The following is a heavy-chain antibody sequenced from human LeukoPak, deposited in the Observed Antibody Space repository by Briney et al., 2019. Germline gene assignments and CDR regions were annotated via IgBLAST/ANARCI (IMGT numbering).Heavy chain of an antibody. CDR3: ARVDSGSACAS. CDR2: ISYDGSNK. D-gene: IGHD6-19*01. CDR1: GFTFSTYG. V-gene: IGHV3-30*03. J-gene: IGHJ1*01. Sequence: GGSLRLSCAASGFTFSTYGTHWVRQAPGKGLEWVAVISYDGSNKYYADSVKGRFTISRDISKNTLYLQMGSLRPEDMAVYYCARVDSGSACASWGQGILVTVSS.